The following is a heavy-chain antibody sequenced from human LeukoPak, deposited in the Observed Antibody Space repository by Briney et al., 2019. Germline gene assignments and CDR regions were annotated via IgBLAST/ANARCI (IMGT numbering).Heavy chain of an antibody. J-gene: IGHJ1*01. D-gene: IGHD3-22*01. V-gene: IGHV3-21*01. CDR2: ISSSRSDI. CDR1: GFTFSSYS. CDR3: ARGGWDYYDSSGSSFQH. Sequence: GGSLRLSCAASGFTFSSYSMNWVRQAPGKGLEWVSSISSSRSDIYYADSVKGRFTISRDNAKNSLYLQMNSLRAEDTAVYYCARGGWDYYDSSGSSFQHWGQGTLVTVSS.